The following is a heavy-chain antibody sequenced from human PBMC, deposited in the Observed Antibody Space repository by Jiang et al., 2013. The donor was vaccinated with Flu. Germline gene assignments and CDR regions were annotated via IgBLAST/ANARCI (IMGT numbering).Heavy chain of an antibody. CDR2: IIPILGIA. Sequence: SGAEVKKPGSSVKVSCKASGGTFSSYAISWVRQAPGQGLEWMGRIIPILGIANYAQKFQGRVTITADKSTSTAYMELSSLRSEDTAVYYCARSLDIVVVVAAYDYWGQGTLVTVSS. D-gene: IGHD2-15*01. J-gene: IGHJ4*02. CDR3: ARSLDIVVVVAAYDY. V-gene: IGHV1-69*04. CDR1: GGTFSSYA.